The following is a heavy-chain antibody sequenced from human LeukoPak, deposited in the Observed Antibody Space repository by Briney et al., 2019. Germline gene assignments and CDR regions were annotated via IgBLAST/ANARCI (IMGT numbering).Heavy chain of an antibody. Sequence: PGGSLRLSCAASGFTFSSYAMSWVRQAPGKGLEWVSAISGSGGSTYYADSVEGRFTISRDNSKNTLYLQMNSLRAEDTAVYYCAKGYYYDSSAFHYFDYWGQGTLVTVSS. CDR2: ISGSGGST. J-gene: IGHJ4*02. V-gene: IGHV3-23*01. CDR3: AKGYYYDSSAFHYFDY. D-gene: IGHD3-22*01. CDR1: GFTFSSYA.